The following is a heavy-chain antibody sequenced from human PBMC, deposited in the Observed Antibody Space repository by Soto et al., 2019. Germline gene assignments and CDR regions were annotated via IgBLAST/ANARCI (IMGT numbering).Heavy chain of an antibody. V-gene: IGHV5-51*01. D-gene: IGHD5-18*01. CDR1: GYSFTIYC. CDR2: IYPGDSDT. Sequence: GESLKIACNGSGYSFTIYCIGLVLQMPGKGLEWMGIIYPGDSDTRYSPSFQGQVTISADKSISTAYLQWSSLKASDTAMYYCARLYIHSYGFYYGMDVWGQGTTVTVSS. CDR3: ARLYIHSYGFYYGMDV. J-gene: IGHJ6*02.